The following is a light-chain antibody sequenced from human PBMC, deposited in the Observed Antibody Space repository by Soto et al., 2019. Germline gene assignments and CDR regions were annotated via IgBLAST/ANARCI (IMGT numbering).Light chain of an antibody. CDR3: QQYNSYSTWN. V-gene: IGKV1-5*03. Sequence: DIQMTQSPPTLSASVGDRVTITCRASESISRWLDCYQQKPGKAPNLLIYKATNLEGGVPSRFSGSGSGTEFTLTISNLQPDDFATYYCQQYNSYSTWNFGQGTQVEIK. CDR1: ESISRW. J-gene: IGKJ1*01. CDR2: KAT.